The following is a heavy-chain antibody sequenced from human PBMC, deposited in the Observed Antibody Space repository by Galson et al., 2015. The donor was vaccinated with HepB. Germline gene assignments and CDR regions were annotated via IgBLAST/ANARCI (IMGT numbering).Heavy chain of an antibody. Sequence: SVKVSCKASGGTFSSYAISWVRQAPGQGLEWMGGIIPIFGTANYAQKFQGRVTITADESTSTAYMELSSLRSEDTAVYYCARESSSGYDDARYFDYWGQGTLVTVSS. V-gene: IGHV1-69*13. D-gene: IGHD5-12*01. J-gene: IGHJ4*02. CDR3: ARESSSGYDDARYFDY. CDR1: GGTFSSYA. CDR2: IIPIFGTA.